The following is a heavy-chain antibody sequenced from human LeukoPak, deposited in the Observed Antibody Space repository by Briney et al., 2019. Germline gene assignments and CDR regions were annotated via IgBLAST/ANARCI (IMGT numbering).Heavy chain of an antibody. V-gene: IGHV3-7*01. J-gene: IGHJ4*02. CDR2: IKQDGSEK. D-gene: IGHD1-26*01. Sequence: PGGSLRLSCAASGFTFSSYWMSWVRQAPGKGLEWVANIKQDGSEKNYVDSVKGRFTISRDNAKNSLFLQMNSLRAEDTAVYYCARDPDQWELPTDYWGQGTLVTVS. CDR1: GFTFSSYW. CDR3: ARDPDQWELPTDY.